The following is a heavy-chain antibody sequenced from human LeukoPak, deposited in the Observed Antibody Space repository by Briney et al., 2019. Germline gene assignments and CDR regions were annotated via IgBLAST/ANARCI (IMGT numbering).Heavy chain of an antibody. V-gene: IGHV3-30*18. D-gene: IGHD3-10*01. J-gene: IGHJ4*02. CDR2: ISYDGSNK. CDR1: GFIFSNYA. CDR3: AKPSGSYYNPFDY. Sequence: GGSLRLSCAASGFIFSNYAMSWVRQAPGKGLEWVAVISYDGSNKYYADSVKGRFTISRDNSKNTLYLQMNSLRAEDTAVYYCAKPSGSYYNPFDYWGQGTLVTVSS.